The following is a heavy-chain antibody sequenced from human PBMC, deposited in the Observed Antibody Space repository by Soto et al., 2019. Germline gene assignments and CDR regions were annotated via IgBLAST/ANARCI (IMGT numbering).Heavy chain of an antibody. Sequence: QVQLVQSGAEVKKPGSSVKVSCKASGGTFSSYAISWVRQAPGQGLEWMGGIIPIFGTANYAQKFQGRVTITADESTSTAYVELSSLRSEDTDVYYCATFGDTLHSGSYSFDYWGQGTLVTVSS. CDR1: GGTFSSYA. J-gene: IGHJ4*02. CDR2: IIPIFGTA. D-gene: IGHD1-26*01. CDR3: ATFGDTLHSGSYSFDY. V-gene: IGHV1-69*01.